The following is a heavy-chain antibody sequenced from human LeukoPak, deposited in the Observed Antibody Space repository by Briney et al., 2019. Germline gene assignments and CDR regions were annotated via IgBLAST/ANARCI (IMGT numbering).Heavy chain of an antibody. CDR2: IYTSGST. D-gene: IGHD3-22*01. CDR3: ASTYYYDSRAFSHRQRLDAFDI. V-gene: IGHV4-61*02. CDR1: GGSISSGSYY. Sequence: SETLSLTCTVSGGSISSGSYYWSWIRQPAGKGLEWIGRIYTSGSTNYNPSLKSRVTISVDTSKNQFSLKLSSVTAADTAVYYCASTYYYDSRAFSHRQRLDAFDIWGQGTMVTVSS. J-gene: IGHJ3*02.